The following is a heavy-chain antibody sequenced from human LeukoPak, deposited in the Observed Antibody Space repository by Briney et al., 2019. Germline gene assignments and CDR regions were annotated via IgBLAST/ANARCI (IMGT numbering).Heavy chain of an antibody. J-gene: IGHJ4*02. CDR2: IYHSGST. D-gene: IGHD2-15*01. Sequence: SETLSLTCAVSGYSISSGYNWGWIRQPPGKGLEWIGSIYHSGSTYYNPSLKSRVTISVDTSKNQFSLKLSSVTAADTAVYYCARETPSEYCSGGSCYLFDYWGQGTLVTVSS. CDR1: GYSISSGYN. CDR3: ARETPSEYCSGGSCYLFDY. V-gene: IGHV4-38-2*02.